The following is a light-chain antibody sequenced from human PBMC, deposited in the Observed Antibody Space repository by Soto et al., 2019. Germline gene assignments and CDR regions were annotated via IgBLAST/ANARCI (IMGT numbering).Light chain of an antibody. Sequence: AIQLTQSPSSLSASIGDTVTITCRASQGINSALAWYQHKSGKPPNLLIYSASGLPGGAPSRFSGSGSGTDFTLTIRNLQPEDLATYYCQQFDDYVSSFGGGTVVEV. CDR1: QGINSA. V-gene: IGKV1D-13*01. J-gene: IGKJ4*01. CDR3: QQFDDYVSS. CDR2: SAS.